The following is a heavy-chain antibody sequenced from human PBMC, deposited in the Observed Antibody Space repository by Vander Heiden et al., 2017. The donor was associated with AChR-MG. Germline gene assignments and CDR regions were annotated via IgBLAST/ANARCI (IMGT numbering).Heavy chain of an antibody. CDR1: GGSISSGGSY. CDR3: ARDVGRAWFDP. J-gene: IGHJ5*02. V-gene: IGHV4-31*03. Sequence: QVQLQESGPGLVKPSQTLSLTCTVSGGSISSGGSYWSWIRQHPGKGLEWIGYIYYSGYTDYNPSLKSRVTISVDTSKNQFSLKLSSVTAADTAVYYCARDVGRAWFDPWGQGTLVTVSS. CDR2: IYYSGYT. D-gene: IGHD1-26*01.